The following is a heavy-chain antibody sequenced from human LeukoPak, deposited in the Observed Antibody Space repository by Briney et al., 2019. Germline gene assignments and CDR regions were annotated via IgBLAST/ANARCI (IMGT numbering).Heavy chain of an antibody. CDR3: ARGAYCGGDCPRDY. CDR2: INSDGSST. V-gene: IGHV3-74*01. J-gene: IGHJ4*02. CDR1: GFTFSSYW. D-gene: IGHD2-21*02. Sequence: GGSLRLSCAASGFTFSSYWMHWVRQAPGKGLVWVSRINSDGSSTSYADSVKGRFTISRDNAKNTLYLQMNSLRAEDTAVYYCARGAYCGGDCPRDYWGQGTPVTVSS.